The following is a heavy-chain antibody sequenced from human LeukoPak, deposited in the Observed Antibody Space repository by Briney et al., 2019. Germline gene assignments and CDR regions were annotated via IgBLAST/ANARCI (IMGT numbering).Heavy chain of an antibody. V-gene: IGHV1-2*02. CDR3: AREYLGAGGHDAFDI. D-gene: IGHD3-16*01. Sequence: GASVKVSCKGSGYTFTVYYMHWVRQAPGQGLEWMGWIDPNSGGTKYAQKFQGRVIMTRDTPISTVYMELSRLRSDDTAVYYCAREYLGAGGHDAFDIWGQGTMVTVSS. J-gene: IGHJ3*02. CDR1: GYTFTVYY. CDR2: IDPNSGGT.